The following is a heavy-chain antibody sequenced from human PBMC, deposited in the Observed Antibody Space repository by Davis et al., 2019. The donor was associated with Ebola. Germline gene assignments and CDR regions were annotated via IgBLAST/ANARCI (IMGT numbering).Heavy chain of an antibody. Sequence: GESLKISCAGSGFMFRSHAMSWARQIPGKGLEWVSFISDNGGNTDYTDSVKGRFTISRDNSKNLLFLQMNSLRAEDTAVYYCVDHLERYGSNQFYDYWGQGTLVTASS. CDR2: ISDNGGNT. CDR3: VDHLERYGSNQFYDY. CDR1: GFMFRSHA. D-gene: IGHD4-23*01. J-gene: IGHJ4*02. V-gene: IGHV3-23*01.